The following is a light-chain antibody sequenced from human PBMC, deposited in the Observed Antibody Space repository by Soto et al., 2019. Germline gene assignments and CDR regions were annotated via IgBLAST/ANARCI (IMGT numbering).Light chain of an antibody. J-gene: IGLJ1*01. V-gene: IGLV2-14*03. CDR1: RSDVGGYNS. Sequence: SLLTQPASLSGSSCQSIALSCTGTRSDVGGYNSVSWYQQHPGKAPKLMIYNVSNRPSGVSDRFSGSKSGNTASLTISGLQAEDEADYYCSSYTSSNTYVFGTGTKVTVL. CDR2: NVS. CDR3: SSYTSSNTYV.